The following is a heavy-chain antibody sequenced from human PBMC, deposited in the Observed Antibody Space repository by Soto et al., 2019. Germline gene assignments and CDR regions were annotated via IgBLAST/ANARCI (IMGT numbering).Heavy chain of an antibody. Sequence: GGSMRLSCAASGFTFSSYGMHWVRQAPGKGLEWVAVIWYDGSNKYYADSVKGRFTISRDNSKNTLYLQMNSLRAEDTAVYYCARDPLYCSGGSCYLVGNYYYYYGMDVWGQGTTVTVSS. D-gene: IGHD2-15*01. CDR3: ARDPLYCSGGSCYLVGNYYYYYGMDV. V-gene: IGHV3-33*01. J-gene: IGHJ6*02. CDR1: GFTFSSYG. CDR2: IWYDGSNK.